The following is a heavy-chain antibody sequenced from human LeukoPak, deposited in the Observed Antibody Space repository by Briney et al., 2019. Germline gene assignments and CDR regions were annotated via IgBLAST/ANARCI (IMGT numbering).Heavy chain of an antibody. CDR2: ISGSGGST. D-gene: IGHD3-16*02. Sequence: PGGSLRLSCAASGFTFSSYAMSWVRQAPGKGLEWVSAISGSGGSTYYADSVKGRFTISRDNSKNTLYLQMNSLRAEDTAVYYCAKDQNPVVYDYVWGSYRYSIYFDYWGQGTLVTVSS. CDR3: AKDQNPVVYDYVWGSYRYSIYFDY. J-gene: IGHJ4*02. CDR1: GFTFSSYA. V-gene: IGHV3-23*01.